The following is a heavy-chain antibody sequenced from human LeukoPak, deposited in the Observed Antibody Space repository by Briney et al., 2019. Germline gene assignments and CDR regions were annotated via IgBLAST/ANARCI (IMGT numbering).Heavy chain of an antibody. V-gene: IGHV4-39*07. CDR3: ARGGHNLWWLRDRFDY. Sequence: SETLSLTCTVSGGSISSSSYYWGWIRQPPGKGLEWIGEINHSGSTNYNPSLKSRVTISVDTSKNQFSLKLSSVTAADTAVYYCARGGHNLWWLRDRFDYWGQGTLVTVSS. CDR2: INHSGST. D-gene: IGHD2-21*01. CDR1: GGSISSSSYY. J-gene: IGHJ4*02.